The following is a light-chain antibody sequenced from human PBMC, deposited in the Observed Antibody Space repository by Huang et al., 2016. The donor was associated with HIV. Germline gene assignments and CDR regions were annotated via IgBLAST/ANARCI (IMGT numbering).Light chain of an antibody. Sequence: DIQMTQSPSSLSASVGDRVIMTCRASQTITTYLNWYQQRPGKAPKLLIYAASSLQSGVPSRFSGSGSGTDFTLNISSLQPEDFATYYCQQSYSSLLSFGGGTKVAIK. J-gene: IGKJ4*01. V-gene: IGKV1-39*01. CDR2: AAS. CDR3: QQSYSSLLS. CDR1: QTITTY.